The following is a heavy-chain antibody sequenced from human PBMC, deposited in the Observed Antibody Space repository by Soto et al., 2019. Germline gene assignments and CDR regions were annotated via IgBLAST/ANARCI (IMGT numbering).Heavy chain of an antibody. Sequence: QVQLVESGGGLVKPGGSLRLSCAVSGFTFSDYYMTWIRQAPGQGLVWVSYISSSTSHTNYADSVKGRFTISRDNAKNSLFLQRNSLRAEDTAVYYCARGRGAAADYFDFWGQGTLVTVSS. D-gene: IGHD6-13*01. CDR2: ISSSTSHT. CDR3: ARGRGAAADYFDF. J-gene: IGHJ4*02. V-gene: IGHV3-11*05. CDR1: GFTFSDYY.